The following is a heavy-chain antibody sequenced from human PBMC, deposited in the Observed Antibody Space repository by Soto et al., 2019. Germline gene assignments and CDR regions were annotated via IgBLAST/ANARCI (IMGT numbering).Heavy chain of an antibody. CDR2: ISAYNGNT. D-gene: IGHD2-2*01. J-gene: IGHJ6*02. CDR3: ARDVSQDIVVVPAEYYYGMDV. CDR1: GYTFTSYG. Sequence: ASVKVSCKASGYTFTSYGISWVRQAPGQGLEWMGWISAYNGNTNYAQKLQGRVTMTTDTSTSTAYMELRSLRSDDTAVYYCARDVSQDIVVVPAEYYYGMDVRGQGTTVTVSS. V-gene: IGHV1-18*01.